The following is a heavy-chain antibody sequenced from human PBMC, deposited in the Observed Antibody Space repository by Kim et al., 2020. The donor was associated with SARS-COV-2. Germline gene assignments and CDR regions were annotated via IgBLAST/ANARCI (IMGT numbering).Heavy chain of an antibody. V-gene: IGHV3-21*01. J-gene: IGHJ6*02. Sequence: GGSLRLSCAASGFTFSSYSMNWVRQAPGKGLEWVSSISSSSYIYYADSVKGRFTISRDNAKNSLYLQMNSLRAEDTAVYYCARRGMAMSYFYGMDVWGQGTTVTVSS. D-gene: IGHD6-25*01. CDR3: ARRGMAMSYFYGMDV. CDR1: GFTFSSYS. CDR2: ISSSSYI.